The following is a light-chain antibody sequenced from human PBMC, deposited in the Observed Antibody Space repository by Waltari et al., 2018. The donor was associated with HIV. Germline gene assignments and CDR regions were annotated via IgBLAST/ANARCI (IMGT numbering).Light chain of an antibody. V-gene: IGKV3-15*01. J-gene: IGKJ1*01. CDR1: QSLGSN. Sequence: EIVMTQSPATLSVSPGERVTLSCRASQSLGSNLAWYQQKPGRAPSLLVYGASTRATGIPARFSGSGSGTEFTLTISSLQSEDFAVYYCQQYINWPPWSFGQGTKVEIK. CDR3: QQYINWPPWS. CDR2: GAS.